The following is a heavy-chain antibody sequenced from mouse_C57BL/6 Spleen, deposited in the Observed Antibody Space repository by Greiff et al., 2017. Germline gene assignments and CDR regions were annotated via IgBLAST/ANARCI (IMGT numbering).Heavy chain of an antibody. CDR3: ARRGINYPYYYAMDY. V-gene: IGHV1-50*01. Sequence: QVQLKPPGAELVKPGASVKLSCKASGYTFTSYWMQWVKQRPGQGLEWIGEIDPSDSSTNYNQKFQGKATLTVDTSSSTAYMQLSSLTSEDSAVYYCARRGINYPYYYAMDYWGQGTSVTVAS. D-gene: IGHD2-1*01. CDR2: IDPSDSST. CDR1: GYTFTSYW. J-gene: IGHJ4*01.